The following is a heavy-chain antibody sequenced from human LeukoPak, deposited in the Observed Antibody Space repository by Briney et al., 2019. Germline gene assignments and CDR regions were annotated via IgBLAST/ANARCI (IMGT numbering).Heavy chain of an antibody. Sequence: GGSLRFSCAASGFTFSTYIMNWVRQAPGKGLEWVSSISGSGDHIYYADSLKGRFTISRDNAKNSLYLQMNSLRAEDTAVYYCAREPPGSGDAFDIWGQGTVVTVSS. D-gene: IGHD2-15*01. CDR3: AREPPGSGDAFDI. CDR1: GFTFSTYI. CDR2: ISGSGDHI. J-gene: IGHJ3*02. V-gene: IGHV3-21*01.